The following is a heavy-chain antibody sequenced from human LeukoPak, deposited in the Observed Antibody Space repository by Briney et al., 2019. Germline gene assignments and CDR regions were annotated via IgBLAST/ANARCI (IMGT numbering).Heavy chain of an antibody. CDR2: ISSSSSTI. V-gene: IGHV3-48*02. J-gene: IGHJ6*02. CDR1: GFTFSSYS. CDR3: ARDVAYDFWSGYFSAHYGMDV. D-gene: IGHD3-3*01. Sequence: GGSLRLSCAASGFTFSSYSMNWVRQAPGKGLKWVSYISSSSSTIYYADSVKGRFTISRDNAKNSLYLQMNSLRDEDTAVYYCARDVAYDFWSGYFSAHYGMDVWGQGTTVAVSS.